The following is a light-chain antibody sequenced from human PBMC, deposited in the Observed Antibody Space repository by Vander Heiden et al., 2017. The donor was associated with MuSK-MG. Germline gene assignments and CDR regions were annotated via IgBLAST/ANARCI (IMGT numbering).Light chain of an antibody. CDR3: LLSYSDTVI. V-gene: IGLV7-46*01. CDR2: DTT. CDR1: SGAVTGAHY. J-gene: IGLJ2*01. Sequence: QAVVTQEPSLTVSPGGTVTLTCGPSSGAVTGAHYPYWMQQKPGQGPTTLIYDTTYKHSWTPDRFSGSLLGGKAALTLSGAQPEDEAAYFCLLSYSDTVIFGGGTTLTVL.